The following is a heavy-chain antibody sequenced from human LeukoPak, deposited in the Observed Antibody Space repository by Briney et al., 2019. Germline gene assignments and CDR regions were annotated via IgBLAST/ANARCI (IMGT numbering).Heavy chain of an antibody. CDR1: GYTFTSYG. D-gene: IGHD3-3*01. J-gene: IGHJ5*02. V-gene: IGHV1-18*01. CDR3: ARDAIVRNDFWSGYYLDRGKPGGLNWFDP. CDR2: ISAYNGNT. Sequence: ASVKVSCKASGYTFTSYGISWVRQAPGQGLEWMGWISAYNGNTNYAQKLQGRVTMTTDTSTSTAYMEMRSLRSDGTAVYYCARDAIVRNDFWSGYYLDRGKPGGLNWFDPWGQGTLVTVSS.